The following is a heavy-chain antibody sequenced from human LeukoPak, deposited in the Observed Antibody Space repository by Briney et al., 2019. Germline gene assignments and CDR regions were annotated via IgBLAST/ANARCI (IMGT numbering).Heavy chain of an antibody. J-gene: IGHJ4*02. D-gene: IGHD3-9*01. V-gene: IGHV3-23*01. CDR2: ISGSGGST. CDR1: GFIFRSYA. Sequence: GGSLRLSCAASGFIFRSYAMSWVRQAPGKGLEWVSSISGSGGSTYYADSVKGRFTISRENSKNTLWLQMNSLRAEDTAVYYCARLHYDVLTGPFDYWGQGTLVTVSS. CDR3: ARLHYDVLTGPFDY.